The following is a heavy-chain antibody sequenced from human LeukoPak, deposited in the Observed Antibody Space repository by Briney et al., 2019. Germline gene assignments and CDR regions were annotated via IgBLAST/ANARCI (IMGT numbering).Heavy chain of an antibody. D-gene: IGHD4-11*01. CDR1: GGSISPFY. CDR2: ITYSGGT. CDR3: ATGFGRDEKIYRNYARGYYYMDV. V-gene: IGHV4-59*01. Sequence: PSGTLSLTCTVSGGSISPFYLNWIRQPPGKGLEWIGYITYSGGTNYNPSLKSRVTISVDTSKNQFSLKLTSVIAEDTAVYYCATGFGRDEKIYRNYARGYYYMDVWGKGALVTVSS. J-gene: IGHJ6*03.